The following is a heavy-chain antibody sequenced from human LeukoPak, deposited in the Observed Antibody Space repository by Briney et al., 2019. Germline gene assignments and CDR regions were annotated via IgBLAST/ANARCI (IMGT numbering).Heavy chain of an antibody. CDR2: INQDGSEK. J-gene: IGHJ4*02. Sequence: GGSLRLSCAASGFTLSSYWMSWVRQAPGKGLEWVANINQDGSEKNYVDSVKGRFTISRDNAENSLDLQMNSLRAEDTAVYYCAKDVDYVWGSYRFGYWGQGTLVTVSS. CDR1: GFTLSSYW. CDR3: AKDVDYVWGSYRFGY. D-gene: IGHD3-16*02. V-gene: IGHV3-7*03.